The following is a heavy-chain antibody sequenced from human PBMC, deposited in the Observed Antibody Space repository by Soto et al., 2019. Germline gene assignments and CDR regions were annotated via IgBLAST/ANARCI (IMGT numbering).Heavy chain of an antibody. D-gene: IGHD1-26*01. CDR1: GASISSVGYY. J-gene: IGHJ5*02. V-gene: IGHV4-31*03. Sequence: SETLSLTCTVSGASISSVGYYWSWIRQDPGKGLEWLGYIYDNGTTYYNPSLKSRVSISRDKSKKQFSLKMTSLTAADTAVYYCASGQVGGPTWFHXWGQVTKVTVSX. CDR2: IYDNGTT. CDR3: ASGQVGGPTWFHX.